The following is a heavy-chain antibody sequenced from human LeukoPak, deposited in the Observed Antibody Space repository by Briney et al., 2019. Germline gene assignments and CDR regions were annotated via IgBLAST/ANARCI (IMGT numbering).Heavy chain of an antibody. CDR2: IWNYGSNK. J-gene: IGHJ4*02. V-gene: IGHV3-33*01. CDR3: ARAVGPFDY. D-gene: IGHD3-16*01. Sequence: GMSLRLSCAASGFTFNVYGIHWVRQAPGKGLEGVAVIWNYGSNKYYADSVKGRFTISRDNSKDTLYIQMNSLRVEDTAVYYCARAVGPFDYWGQGTLVTVSS. CDR1: GFTFNVYG.